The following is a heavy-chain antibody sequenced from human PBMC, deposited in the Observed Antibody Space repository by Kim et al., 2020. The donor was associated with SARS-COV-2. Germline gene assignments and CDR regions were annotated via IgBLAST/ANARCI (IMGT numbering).Heavy chain of an antibody. CDR1: GFTFSNYP. V-gene: IGHV3-30*04. Sequence: GGSLRLSCAASGFTFSNYPMHWVRQAPGKGLEWVAVISYDGKVKEYTDSGRGRFTISRDDSRNTLCLQMSSLRTEDTAVYYCVRDAKQGNPDYFDCWGQGTLVTVSS. CDR2: ISYDGKVK. J-gene: IGHJ4*02. CDR3: VRDAKQGNPDYFDC.